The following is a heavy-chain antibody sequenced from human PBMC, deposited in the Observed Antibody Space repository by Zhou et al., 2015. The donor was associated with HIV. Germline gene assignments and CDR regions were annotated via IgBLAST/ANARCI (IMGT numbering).Heavy chain of an antibody. CDR3: ASLEKARFNPPD. V-gene: IGHV1-69*02. CDR1: GGTFSSYT. D-gene: IGHD1-1*01. CDR2: IIPILGIA. J-gene: IGHJ4*02. Sequence: QVQLVQSGAEVKKPGSSVKVSCKASGGTFSSYTISWVRQAPGQGLEWMGRIIPILGIANYAQKFQGRVTITADKSTSTAYMELSSLRSEDTAVYYCASLEKARFNPPDWGQGTLVTVSS.